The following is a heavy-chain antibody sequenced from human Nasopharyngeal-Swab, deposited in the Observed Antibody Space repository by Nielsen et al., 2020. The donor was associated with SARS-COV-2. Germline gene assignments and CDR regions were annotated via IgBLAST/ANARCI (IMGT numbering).Heavy chain of an antibody. V-gene: IGHV1-69*01. CDR1: GGFFSSYA. J-gene: IGHJ6*02. D-gene: IGHD3-9*01. CDR3: ARDRYDILTGYYPPPYYGMDV. Sequence: SARHSCMASGGFFSSYAISWVRQAPGQGLEWMGGIIPIFGTANYAQKFQGRVTITADESTSTAYMELSSLRSEDTAVYYCARDRYDILTGYYPPPYYGMDVWGQGTTVTVSS. CDR2: IIPIFGTA.